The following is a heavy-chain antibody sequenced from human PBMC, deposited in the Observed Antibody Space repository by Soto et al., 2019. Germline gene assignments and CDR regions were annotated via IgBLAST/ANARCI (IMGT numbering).Heavy chain of an antibody. D-gene: IGHD6-19*01. J-gene: IGHJ6*03. CDR3: ARRTVAGTFYYYMDV. CDR1: GGSVSSSSNY. CDR2: IYYSGSS. Sequence: QLQLQESGPGLVKPSETLSLSCTVSGGSVSSSSNYWDWIRQPPGKGLEWIASIYYSGSSYYNPSLKSRVTISADTSKNQFSLKLTSVTAADTAGYYCARRTVAGTFYYYMDVWVKGTTVTVSS. V-gene: IGHV4-39*01.